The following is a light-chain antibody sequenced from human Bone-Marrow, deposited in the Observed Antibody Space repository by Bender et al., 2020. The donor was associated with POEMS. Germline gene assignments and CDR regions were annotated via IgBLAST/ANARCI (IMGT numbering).Light chain of an antibody. CDR1: GSNIGGYP. CDR3: ATWDAKLSSPCVV. CDR2: TNN. J-gene: IGLJ2*01. V-gene: IGLV1-44*01. Sequence: QSVLTQPPSVSGTPGQRVTISCSGSGSNIGGYPVNWYQQLPGTAPRLLIYTNNERPSGVPDRFSGSKSGTSASLAITGLQSDDEADYYCATWDAKLSSPCVVFGGGTKLTVL.